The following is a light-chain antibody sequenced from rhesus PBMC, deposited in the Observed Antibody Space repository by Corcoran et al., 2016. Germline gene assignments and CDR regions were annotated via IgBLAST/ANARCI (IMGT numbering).Light chain of an antibody. CDR2: AAS. CDR3: LQYNSDPLT. V-gene: IGKV1-43*02. CDR1: QGISTY. J-gene: IGKJ4*01. Sequence: DIQMTQSPSSLSASVGDRVTITCRASQGISTYLNWYQQIPGKAPKRLIYAASSLESGVPSRFSGSGSGTDFTLTISSLQPEDFATYYCLQYNSDPLTFGGGTKVEIK.